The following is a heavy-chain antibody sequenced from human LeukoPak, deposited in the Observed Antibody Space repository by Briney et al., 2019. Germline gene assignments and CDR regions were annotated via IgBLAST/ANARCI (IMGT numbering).Heavy chain of an antibody. J-gene: IGHJ4*02. D-gene: IGHD6-13*01. CDR3: ASFVAAAVFDY. Sequence: SETLSLTCEVSGGSISRGGYSHSWIRQPPGKGLEWIGSIYYSGSTYYNPSLKSRVTISVDTSKNQFSLKLSSVTAADTAVYYCASFVAAAVFDYWGQGTLVTVSS. CDR2: IYYSGST. V-gene: IGHV4-30-2*03. CDR1: GGSISRGGYS.